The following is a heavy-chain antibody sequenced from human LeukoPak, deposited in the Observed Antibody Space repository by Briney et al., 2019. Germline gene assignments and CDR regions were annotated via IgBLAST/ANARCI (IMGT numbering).Heavy chain of an antibody. CDR3: ARAITPYAYDSSGYWSSDY. J-gene: IGHJ4*02. CDR2: IIPILGIA. Sequence: GASVTVSCKASGGTFSSYAISWVRQAPGQGLEWMGRIIPILGIANYAQKFQGRVTITADKSTSTAYMELSSLRSEDTAVYYCARAITPYAYDSSGYWSSDYWGQGTLVTVSS. CDR1: GGTFSSYA. D-gene: IGHD3-22*01. V-gene: IGHV1-69*04.